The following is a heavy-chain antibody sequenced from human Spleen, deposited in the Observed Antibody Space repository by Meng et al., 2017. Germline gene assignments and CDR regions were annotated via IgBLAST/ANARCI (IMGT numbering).Heavy chain of an antibody. J-gene: IGHJ4*02. D-gene: IGHD4-11*01. CDR1: VGSFSYSY. V-gene: IGHV4-34*01. CDR2: IKHSGST. CDR3: ARGPTTMAHDFDY. Sequence: QLQLVGASSLKTSHALSLTWVVSVGSFSYSYWICICPPPGKGLEWIGEIKHSGSTNYNPYLESRATISVYTSQNNLSLKLSSVTAADSAVYYCARGPTTMAHDFDYWGQGTLVTVSS.